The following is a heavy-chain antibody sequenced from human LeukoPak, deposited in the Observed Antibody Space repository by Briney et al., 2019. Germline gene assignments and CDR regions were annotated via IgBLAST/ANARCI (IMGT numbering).Heavy chain of an antibody. D-gene: IGHD3-10*01. Sequence: ASVKVSCKASGYTFTGSYMHWVRQAPGQGLEWMGWINPNSGGTNYAQKFQGRVTMTRDTSISTAYRGLSRLRSDDTAVYYCARDAMVRGVIIPEEGFDPWGQGTLVTVSS. CDR1: GYTFTGSY. CDR3: ARDAMVRGVIIPEEGFDP. V-gene: IGHV1-2*02. CDR2: INPNSGGT. J-gene: IGHJ5*02.